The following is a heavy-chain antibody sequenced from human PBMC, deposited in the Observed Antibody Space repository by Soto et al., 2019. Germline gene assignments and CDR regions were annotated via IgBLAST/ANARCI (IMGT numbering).Heavy chain of an antibody. CDR1: RFTFSSYA. CDR2: ISNSGST. Sequence: EVQLLESGGGLLQPGGSLRLSCAAGRFTFSSYAIRWVRQAPGKGLEWVSTISNSGSTYYAESVKGRFTISRDNSKNTLYLQMNSLRAEDTALYYCAKRSGTMTTVTKGLGYWGQGTLVTVSS. J-gene: IGHJ4*02. V-gene: IGHV3-23*01. CDR3: AKRSGTMTTVTKGLGY. D-gene: IGHD4-17*01.